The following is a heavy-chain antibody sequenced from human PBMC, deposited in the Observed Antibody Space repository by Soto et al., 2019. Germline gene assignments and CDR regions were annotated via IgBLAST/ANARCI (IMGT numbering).Heavy chain of an antibody. CDR2: INPTGGST. CDR3: ARSSAGVFGIIIEGSNWLAS. CDR1: VDTFSGYY. D-gene: IGHD3-16*02. Sequence: ALVKVSYKALVDTFSGYYIDWVRHSRGHRVEWMGIINPTGGSTRFAQTFQGRITMTRDKSTSTVYMELRSLRSEDTAIYYCARSSAGVFGIIIEGSNWLASWGQGFLVTVSS. J-gene: IGHJ5*01. V-gene: IGHV1-46*01.